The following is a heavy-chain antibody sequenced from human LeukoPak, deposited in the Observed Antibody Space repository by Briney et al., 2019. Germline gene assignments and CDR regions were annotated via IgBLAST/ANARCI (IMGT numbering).Heavy chain of an antibody. CDR3: ARDIATGYYYYYGMDV. Sequence: GGSLRLSCAASGFTFSDYYMSWIRQASGKGLEWVSYISSSSSYTNYADSVKGRFTISRDNAKNSLYLQMNSLRAEDTAVYYCARDIATGYYYYYGMDVWGKGTTVTVSS. V-gene: IGHV3-11*06. J-gene: IGHJ6*04. D-gene: IGHD6-13*01. CDR2: ISSSSSYT. CDR1: GFTFSDYY.